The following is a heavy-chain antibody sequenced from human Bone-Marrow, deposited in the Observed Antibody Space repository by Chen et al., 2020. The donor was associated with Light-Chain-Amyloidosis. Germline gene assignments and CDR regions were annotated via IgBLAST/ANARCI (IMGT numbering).Heavy chain of an antibody. V-gene: IGHV3-23*04. CDR2: VSVSSNTA. CDR3: AKDRCTSISCSDFDY. CDR1: GVTFSSYT. J-gene: IGHJ4*02. D-gene: IGHD2-2*01. Sequence: EVQLVESGGGLVQPGGSLRLSCVASGVTFSSYTMNWVCQAPGKGLEWVSTVSVSSNTAYHADSVKGRFTTSRDNFKNTLYLQMNSLRTDDTAVYYCAKDRCTSISCSDFDYWGQGTLVTVSS.